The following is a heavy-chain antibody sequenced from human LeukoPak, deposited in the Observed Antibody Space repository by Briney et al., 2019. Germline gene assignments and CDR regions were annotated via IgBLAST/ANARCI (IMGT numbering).Heavy chain of an antibody. Sequence: GGSLRLSCAASGFTFSILAMNWVRQAPGKGLEWVSAISGSGGSTYYADFVKGRFTISRDNSKNTLYLQMNSLRAEDTAVYYCAKYFGEGVAYFDYWGQGTLVTVSS. CDR2: ISGSGGST. J-gene: IGHJ4*02. CDR3: AKYFGEGVAYFDY. V-gene: IGHV3-23*01. D-gene: IGHD3-3*01. CDR1: GFTFSILA.